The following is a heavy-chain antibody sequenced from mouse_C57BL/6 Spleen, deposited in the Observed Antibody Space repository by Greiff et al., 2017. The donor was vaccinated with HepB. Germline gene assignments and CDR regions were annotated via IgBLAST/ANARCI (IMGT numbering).Heavy chain of an antibody. D-gene: IGHD2-1*01. CDR2: INPNNGGT. Sequence: EVQLQQSGPELVKPGASVKIPCKASGYTFTDYNMDWVKQSHGKSLEWIGDINPNNGGTIYNQKFKGKATLTVDKSSSTAYMELRSLTSEDTAVYYCARLGGNYGWYFDVWGTGTTVTVSS. CDR1: GYTFTDYN. J-gene: IGHJ1*03. V-gene: IGHV1-18*01. CDR3: ARLGGNYGWYFDV.